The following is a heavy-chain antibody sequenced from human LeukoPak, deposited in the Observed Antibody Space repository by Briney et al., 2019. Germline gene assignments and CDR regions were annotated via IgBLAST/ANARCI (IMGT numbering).Heavy chain of an antibody. CDR3: ARVVGTMVRGVGNWFDP. CDR1: GGSISSGGYY. Sequence: PSGTLSLTCTVSGGSISSGGYYWSWIRQHPGKGLEWIGYIYYSGSTYYNPSLKSRVTISVDTSKNQFSLKLSSVTAADTAVYYRARVVGTMVRGVGNWFDPWGQGTLVTVSS. V-gene: IGHV4-31*03. CDR2: IYYSGST. J-gene: IGHJ5*02. D-gene: IGHD3-10*01.